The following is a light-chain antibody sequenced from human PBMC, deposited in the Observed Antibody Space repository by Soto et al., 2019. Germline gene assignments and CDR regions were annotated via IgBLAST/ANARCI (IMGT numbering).Light chain of an antibody. V-gene: IGLV2-8*01. CDR3: SSYTGGNPSYV. CDR2: EVT. CDR1: NHDVGSNNF. J-gene: IGLJ1*01. Sequence: SALTQPPSASGSLGQSVTLSCTGTNHDVGSNNFVSWYQQHPGKAPKLMIYEVTIRPSGVSDRFSGSKSGNTASLTVSGLQAEDEADYYCSSYTGGNPSYVFGTGTKGTVL.